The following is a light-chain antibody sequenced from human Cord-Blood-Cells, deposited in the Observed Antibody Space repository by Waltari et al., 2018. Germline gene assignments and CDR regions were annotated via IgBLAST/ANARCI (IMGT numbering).Light chain of an antibody. CDR3: CSYAGSFWV. CDR2: DVS. Sequence: QSALTQPRSVSGSPGQSVTISCTGTSSDVGGYNYVSWYQQHPGKAPKLMIYDVSKWPSGVPDRFSGSKSGNTASLTISGLQAEDEADYYCCSYAGSFWVFGGGTKLTVL. V-gene: IGLV2-11*01. J-gene: IGLJ3*02. CDR1: SSDVGGYNY.